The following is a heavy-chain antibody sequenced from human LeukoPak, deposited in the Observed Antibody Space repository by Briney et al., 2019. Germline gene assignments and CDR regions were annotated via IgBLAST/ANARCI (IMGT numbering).Heavy chain of an antibody. V-gene: IGHV4-39*01. CDR2: IYYSGST. D-gene: IGHD2/OR15-2a*01. CDR1: GGSISSSSYY. CDR3: ASSIIVSGSPLN. Sequence: SETLSLTCTVSGGSISSSSYYWGWIRRPPGKGLEWIGSIYYSGSTYYNPSLKSRVTISVDTSKNQFSLKLSSVTAADTAVYYCASSIIVSGSPLNWGQGTLVTVSS. J-gene: IGHJ4*02.